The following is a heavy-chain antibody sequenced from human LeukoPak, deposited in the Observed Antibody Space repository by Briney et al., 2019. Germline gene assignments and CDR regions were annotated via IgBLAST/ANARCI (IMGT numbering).Heavy chain of an antibody. CDR3: ASRATVTTDRFWFDP. J-gene: IGHJ5*02. CDR1: GASISSYY. V-gene: IGHV4-59*01. D-gene: IGHD4-11*01. Sequence: SETLSLTCTVSGASISSYYWSWIRQSPGKGLEWIGYISYSENTYYNPSLKSRVTISIGSSKNHFSLKLSSVTAADAAVYYCASRATVTTDRFWFDPWGQGTLVTVSS. CDR2: ISYSENT.